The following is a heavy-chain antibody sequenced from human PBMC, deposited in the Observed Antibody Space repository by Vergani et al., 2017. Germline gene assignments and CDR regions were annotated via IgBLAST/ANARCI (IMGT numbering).Heavy chain of an antibody. J-gene: IGHJ6*02. Sequence: EVQLVESGGGLVQPGGSLKLSCAASGFTFSGSAMHWVRQASGKGLEWVGRIRSKANSYATAYAASVKGRFTISRDDSKNTAYLQMNSLKTEDTAVYYCTRIAAAGTFYYYGMDVWGQGP. CDR3: TRIAAAGTFYYYGMDV. CDR2: IRSKANSYAT. CDR1: GFTFSGSA. V-gene: IGHV3-73*02. D-gene: IGHD6-13*01.